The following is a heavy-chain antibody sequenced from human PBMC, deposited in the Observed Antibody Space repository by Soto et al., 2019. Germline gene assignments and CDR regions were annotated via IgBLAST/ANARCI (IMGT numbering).Heavy chain of an antibody. CDR1: GFTLDTYW. V-gene: IGHV3-7*03. Sequence: EVLLVESGGGLGQPVGSLRLSCAASGFTLDTYWMTWVRQAPGQGLEWVASIKRGGDEKLYVDSLQGRFVISRDDGTKSVSLQMDSLTSEYPAAYYCVGSSRWTVDYWGQGTLVTVSS. CDR2: IKRGGDEK. CDR3: VGSSRWTVDY. J-gene: IGHJ4*02. D-gene: IGHD6-19*01.